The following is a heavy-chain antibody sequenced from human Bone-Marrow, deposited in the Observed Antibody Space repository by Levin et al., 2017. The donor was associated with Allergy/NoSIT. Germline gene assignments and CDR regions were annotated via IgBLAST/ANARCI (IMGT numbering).Heavy chain of an antibody. J-gene: IGHJ6*02. CDR1: GYTFTSYD. Sequence: GESLKISCKASGYTFTSYDINWVRQATGQGLEWMGWMNPNSGNTGYAQKFQGRVTMTRNTSISTAYMELSSLRSEDTAVYYCARGGITGTTYYYYYGMDVWGQGTTVTVSS. CDR3: ARGGITGTTYYYYYGMDV. D-gene: IGHD1-20*01. CDR2: MNPNSGNT. V-gene: IGHV1-8*01.